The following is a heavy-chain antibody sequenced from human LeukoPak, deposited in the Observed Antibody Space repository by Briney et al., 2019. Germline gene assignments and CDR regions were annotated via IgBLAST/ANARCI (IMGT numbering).Heavy chain of an antibody. CDR3: ARAYGSRNWFDP. CDR2: MNPNSGNI. V-gene: IGHV1-8*01. Sequence: GASVKVSCKASGYTFTSYDVHWVRQATGQGLEWMGWMNPNSGNIGYAQKFQGRVTMTRNTSISTAYMELSSLRSEDTAVYYCARAYGSRNWFDPWGQGILVTVSS. D-gene: IGHD3-10*01. J-gene: IGHJ5*02. CDR1: GYTFTSYD.